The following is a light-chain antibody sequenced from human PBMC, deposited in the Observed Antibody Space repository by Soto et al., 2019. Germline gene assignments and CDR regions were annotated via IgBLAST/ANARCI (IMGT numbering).Light chain of an antibody. CDR2: EVR. J-gene: IGLJ2*01. V-gene: IGLV2-14*01. Sequence: QSALTQPASVSGSPGQSITISCTGTSSDVGGYNYVSWYQQHPGKAPKLMIYEVRNRPSGVSNRFSGSKSGTTASLTISGLQAEDQADYYCSSYTDTGTHVXFGGGTKLTVL. CDR3: SSYTDTGTHVX. CDR1: SSDVGGYNY.